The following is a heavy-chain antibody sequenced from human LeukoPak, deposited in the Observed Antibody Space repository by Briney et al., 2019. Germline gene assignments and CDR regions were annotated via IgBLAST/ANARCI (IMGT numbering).Heavy chain of an antibody. D-gene: IGHD3-10*01. CDR1: GGSFSGYY. Sequence: PSETLSLTCAVDGGSFSGYYCSWVRQPPGKGLEWVGEINHSGSTNYNPSLKSRVTISVDTSKNQFSLKLSSVAAADTAVYYCATPFEEGRLSGSYVYWGQGTLVTVSS. V-gene: IGHV4-34*01. J-gene: IGHJ4*02. CDR2: INHSGST. CDR3: ATPFEEGRLSGSYVY.